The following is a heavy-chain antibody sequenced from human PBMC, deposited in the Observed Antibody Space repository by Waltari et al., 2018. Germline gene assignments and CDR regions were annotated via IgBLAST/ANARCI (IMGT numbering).Heavy chain of an antibody. J-gene: IGHJ4*02. Sequence: QVQPQQWGAGLLKPSETLSLTCAVYGGSFSGYYWSWIRQPPGKGLEWIGEINHRGSTNYNPSLKSRVTISVDTSKNQFSLKLSSVTAADTAVYYGAGTRSVVADPGGYWGQGTLVTVSS. V-gene: IGHV4-34*01. CDR1: GGSFSGYY. CDR3: AGTRSVVADPGGY. CDR2: INHRGST. D-gene: IGHD6-19*01.